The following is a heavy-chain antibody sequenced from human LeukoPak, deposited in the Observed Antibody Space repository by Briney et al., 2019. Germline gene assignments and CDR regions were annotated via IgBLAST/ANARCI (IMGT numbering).Heavy chain of an antibody. CDR1: GFTFSSYW. D-gene: IGHD2-15*01. V-gene: IGHV3-7*01. CDR2: INHNGNVN. Sequence: QPGGSLRLSCAASGFTFSSYWMNWARQAPGKGLEWVASINHNGNVNYYVDSVKGRFTISRDNAKNSLYLQMSNLRAEDTAVYYCARDLDCSGGSCYRGRSDYYYYGMDVWGQGTTVTVSS. J-gene: IGHJ6*02. CDR3: ARDLDCSGGSCYRGRSDYYYYGMDV.